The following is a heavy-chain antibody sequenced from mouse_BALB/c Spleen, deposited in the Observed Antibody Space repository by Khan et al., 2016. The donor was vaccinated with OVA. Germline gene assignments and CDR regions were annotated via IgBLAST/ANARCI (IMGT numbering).Heavy chain of an antibody. D-gene: IGHD1-1*01. Sequence: QIQLVQSGPELKKPGETVKISCKASGYTFTNYGMNWVKQAPGKGLKWMGWINTYTGEPTYADDFKGRFAFSLETSASTAYLQINNLKNEDTYTYSCASRSGIYYAMDYCGQGPSVPVSS. V-gene: IGHV9-3-1*01. CDR3: ASRSGIYYAMDY. CDR2: INTYTGEP. J-gene: IGHJ4*01. CDR1: GYTFTNYG.